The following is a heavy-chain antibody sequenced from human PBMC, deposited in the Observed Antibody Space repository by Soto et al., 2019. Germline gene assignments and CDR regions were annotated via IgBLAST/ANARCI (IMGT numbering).Heavy chain of an antibody. Sequence: VGSLRLSCAASGFTFSNYEMSWVRQAPGKGLEWISYISSTASHIYYADSVKGRVTISRDNAKNSLYLQMNSLRVEDTAVYYCARENYDISGYFLDYWGQGSLVTVSS. CDR2: ISSTASHI. CDR1: GFTFSNYE. CDR3: ARENYDISGYFLDY. V-gene: IGHV3-48*03. J-gene: IGHJ4*02. D-gene: IGHD3-22*01.